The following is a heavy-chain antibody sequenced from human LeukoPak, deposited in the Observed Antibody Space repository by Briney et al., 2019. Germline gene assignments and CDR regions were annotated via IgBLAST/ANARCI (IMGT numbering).Heavy chain of an antibody. V-gene: IGHV1-2*02. CDR3: ARENYYLDY. Sequence: ASVKVSCKASGYTFTGYYMHWVRQAPGQGLEWMGWINPNSGVTNYALKFQGRVTMTRDTSISTAYMELSGLRSDDTAFYYCARENYYLDYWGQGTLVTVSS. CDR1: GYTFTGYY. CDR2: INPNSGVT. J-gene: IGHJ4*02.